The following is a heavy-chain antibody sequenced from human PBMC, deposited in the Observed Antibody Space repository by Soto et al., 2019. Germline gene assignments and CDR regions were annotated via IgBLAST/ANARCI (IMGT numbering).Heavy chain of an antibody. CDR1: GYTFTSYD. J-gene: IGHJ6*02. Sequence: ASVKVSCKASGYTFTSYDINWVRQATGQGLEWMGWMNPNSGNTGYAQKFQGRVTMTRNTSISTAYMELSSLRSEDAAVYYCARVKTVPHRYYYYGMDVWGQGTTVTVSS. D-gene: IGHD4-17*01. CDR2: MNPNSGNT. CDR3: ARVKTVPHRYYYYGMDV. V-gene: IGHV1-8*01.